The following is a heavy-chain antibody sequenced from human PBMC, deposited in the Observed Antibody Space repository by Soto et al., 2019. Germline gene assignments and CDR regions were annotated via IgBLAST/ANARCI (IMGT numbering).Heavy chain of an antibody. CDR2: IYYSGST. J-gene: IGHJ4*02. CDR1: GGSISSGDYY. V-gene: IGHV4-30-4*01. CDR3: ARGPHFDY. Sequence: QVQLQESGPGLVKPSQTLSLTCTVSGGSISSGDYYWSWIRQPPGKGLEWIGYIYYSGSTNYNPSIKIRVTISVDTSKNLFYPKLSSGTAADTAVYYCARGPHFDYWGQGTLVTVSS.